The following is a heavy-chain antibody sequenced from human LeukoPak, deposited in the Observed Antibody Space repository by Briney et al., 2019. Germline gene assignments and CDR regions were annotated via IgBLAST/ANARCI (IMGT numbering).Heavy chain of an antibody. CDR3: ARDGLRDSYGSLAPYYGMDV. V-gene: IGHV1-18*01. J-gene: IGHJ6*02. D-gene: IGHD5-18*01. CDR2: ISAYNGNT. CDR1: GYTFTSYG. Sequence: ASVKASCKASGYTFTSYGISWVRQAPGQGLEWMGWISAYNGNTNYAQKLQGRVTMTTDTSTSTAYMELRSLRSDDTAVYYCARDGLRDSYGSLAPYYGMDVWGQGTTVTVSS.